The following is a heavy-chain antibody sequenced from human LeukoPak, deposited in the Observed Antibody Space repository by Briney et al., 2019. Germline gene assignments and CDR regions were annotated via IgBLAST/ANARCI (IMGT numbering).Heavy chain of an antibody. CDR3: ARASGSYDAVDY. CDR2: IYYSGST. CDR1: GGSISSGDYY. V-gene: IGHV4-30-4*08. Sequence: KASETPSLTCTVSGGSISSGDYYWSWIRQPPGKGLEWIGYIYYSGSTYYNPSLKSRVTISVDTSKNQFSLKLSSVTAADTAVYYCARASGSYDAVDYWGQGTLVTVSS. J-gene: IGHJ4*02. D-gene: IGHD1-26*01.